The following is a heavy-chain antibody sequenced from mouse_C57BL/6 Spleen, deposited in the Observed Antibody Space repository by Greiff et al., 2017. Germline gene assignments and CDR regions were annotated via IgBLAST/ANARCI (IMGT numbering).Heavy chain of an antibody. CDR3: ARGAMITLDY. V-gene: IGHV5-17*01. CDR2: ISSGSSTI. J-gene: IGHJ2*01. D-gene: IGHD2-4*01. Sequence: VQLKESGGGLVKPGGSLKLSCAASGFTFSDYGMHWVRQAPEKGLEWVAYISSGSSTIYYADTVKGRFTISRDNAKNTLFLQMTSLRSEDTAMYYCARGAMITLDYWGQGTTLTVSS. CDR1: GFTFSDYG.